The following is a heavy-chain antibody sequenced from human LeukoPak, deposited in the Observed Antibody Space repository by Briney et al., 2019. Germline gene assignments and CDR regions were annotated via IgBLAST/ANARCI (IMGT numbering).Heavy chain of an antibody. CDR2: TNPNSGGT. CDR1: GYTLTGYY. Sequence: ASVKVSCKPSGYTLTGYYMHWVRHAPGQGLEWMGWTNPNSGGTNYAQKFQGRVTMTRDTSISTAYMELSRLRSDDTAVYYWARNDYGDYKSDYWGQGTLVTVSS. CDR3: ARNDYGDYKSDY. V-gene: IGHV1-2*02. D-gene: IGHD4-17*01. J-gene: IGHJ4*02.